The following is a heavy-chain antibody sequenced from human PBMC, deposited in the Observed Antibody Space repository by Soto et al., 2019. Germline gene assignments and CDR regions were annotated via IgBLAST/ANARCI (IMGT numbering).Heavy chain of an antibody. V-gene: IGHV3-23*01. CDR3: TKRGVSGSGSYFGGPFRD. J-gene: IGHJ4*02. CDR2: ISDSGGYT. Sequence: EVQLLESGGGVVQPGGSLRLSCAASGFTFSSYALSWVRQAPGQGLEWVSAISDSGGYTFYKDSVKGRFTISRDNSKNTLYLQMNSLRAEDTALYYCTKRGVSGSGSYFGGPFRDWGQGTLVTVSS. D-gene: IGHD3-10*01. CDR1: GFTFSSYA.